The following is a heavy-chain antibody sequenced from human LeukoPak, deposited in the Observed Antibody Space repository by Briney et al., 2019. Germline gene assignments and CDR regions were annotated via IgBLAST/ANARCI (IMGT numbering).Heavy chain of an antibody. V-gene: IGHV3-30-3*01. CDR3: ARPRAPLYYYYGMDV. CDR2: ISYDGSNK. CDR1: GFTFSSYA. J-gene: IGHJ6*02. Sequence: PGRSLRLSCAASGFTFSSYAMHWVRQAPGKGLEWVAVISYDGSNKYYADSVKGRFTISRDNSKNTLYLQMNSLRAEDTAVYYCARPRAPLYYYYGMDVWGQGTTVTVSS.